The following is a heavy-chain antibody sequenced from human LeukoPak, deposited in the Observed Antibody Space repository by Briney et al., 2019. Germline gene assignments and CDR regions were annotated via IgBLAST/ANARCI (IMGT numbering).Heavy chain of an antibody. D-gene: IGHD3-16*01. CDR2: IYRSGST. CDR3: ARGGVLKSVDY. CDR1: GGSISSSNW. J-gene: IGHJ4*02. Sequence: SGTLSLTCAVSGGSISSSNWWSWVRQPPGKGLEWIGEIYRSGSTNYNPSLKSRVTISVDTSKNQFSLKLSSVTAADTAVYYCARGGVLKSVDYWGQGTLVAVSS. V-gene: IGHV4-4*02.